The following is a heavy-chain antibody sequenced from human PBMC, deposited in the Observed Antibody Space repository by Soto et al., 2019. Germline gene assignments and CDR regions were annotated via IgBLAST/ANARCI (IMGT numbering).Heavy chain of an antibody. CDR2: IYYSGST. D-gene: IGHD2-15*01. Sequence: SETLSLTCTVSGGSISSYNWSWIRQPPGKGLEWIGYIYYSGSTNYNPSLKSRVTISVDTSKNQFSLKLSSVTAADTAVYYCARAGKDIDFYYYYYYMDVWGKGTTVTVSS. V-gene: IGHV4-59*01. CDR1: GGSISSYN. CDR3: ARAGKDIDFYYYYYYMDV. J-gene: IGHJ6*03.